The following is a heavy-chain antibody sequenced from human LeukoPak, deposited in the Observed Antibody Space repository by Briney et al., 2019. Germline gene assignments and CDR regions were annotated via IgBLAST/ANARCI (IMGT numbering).Heavy chain of an antibody. D-gene: IGHD4-11*01. J-gene: IGHJ4*02. CDR1: GYSISSGYY. CDR2: IYHSGST. Sequence: SETLSLTCTVSGYSISSGYYWGWIRQPPEKGLEWIGSIYHSGSTYYNPSLKSRVTISVDTSKNQFSLKLSSVTAADTAAYYCARGETTVTADYWGQGTLVTVSS. V-gene: IGHV4-38-2*02. CDR3: ARGETTVTADY.